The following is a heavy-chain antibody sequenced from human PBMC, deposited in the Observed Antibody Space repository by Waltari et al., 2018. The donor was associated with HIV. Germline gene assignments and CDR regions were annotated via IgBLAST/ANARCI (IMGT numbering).Heavy chain of an antibody. CDR1: GGHISNGSYY. D-gene: IGHD5-12*01. V-gene: IGHV4-61*02. CDR3: ARGRFEGYILYYYYGMDV. Sequence: VHLQESGPGLVEPSPPLSLTSTVSGGHISNGSYYWNWIRQPAGKGLEWIGRIYSSGNTNYNPSLKSRVTISVDTSKNQFSLKLSSVTAADTAVYYCARGRFEGYILYYYYGMDVWGQGTTVSVSS. CDR2: IYSSGNT. J-gene: IGHJ6*02.